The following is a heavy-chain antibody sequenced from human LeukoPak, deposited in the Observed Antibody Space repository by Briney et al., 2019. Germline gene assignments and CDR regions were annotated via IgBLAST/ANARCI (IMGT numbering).Heavy chain of an antibody. D-gene: IGHD6-19*01. CDR2: IYYSGST. J-gene: IGHJ4*02. CDR3: ARQGLGSGWTFDY. Sequence: SETLSLTCTVSGGSIKSYYWSWIRQPPGKGLEWIGYIYYSGSTNYNPSLKSRVTISVDTSKNQFSLKLSSVTAADTAVYYCARQGLGSGWTFDYWGQGTLVTVPS. CDR1: GGSIKSYY. V-gene: IGHV4-59*08.